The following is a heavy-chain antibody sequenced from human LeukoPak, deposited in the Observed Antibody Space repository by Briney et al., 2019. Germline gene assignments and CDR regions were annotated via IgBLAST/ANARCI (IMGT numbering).Heavy chain of an antibody. D-gene: IGHD5-18*01. J-gene: IGHJ4*02. CDR3: ARGSGYTYGYPFDS. Sequence: PSETLSLTCTVSGGSISSSSYYWGWIRQPPGKGLEWIGCIYYSGSTNYNPSLKSRVTMSVDTSKNQFSLKLSSVTAADTAVYYCARGSGYTYGYPFDSWGQGTLVTVSS. CDR1: GGSISSSSYY. V-gene: IGHV4-39*07. CDR2: IYYSGST.